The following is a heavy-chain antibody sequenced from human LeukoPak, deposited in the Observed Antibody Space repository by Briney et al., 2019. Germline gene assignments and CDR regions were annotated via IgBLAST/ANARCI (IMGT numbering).Heavy chain of an antibody. CDR1: GGSISSSSYY. CDR3: ARATTFDY. Sequence: SETLSLTCTVSGGSISSSSYYWGWIRQPPGKGLEWIGSIYHSGSTYYNPSLKSRVTMSVDTSKNQFSLNLTSVTAADTAVYYCARATTFDYWGPGTLVTVSS. V-gene: IGHV4-39*07. J-gene: IGHJ4*02. D-gene: IGHD1-1*01. CDR2: IYHSGST.